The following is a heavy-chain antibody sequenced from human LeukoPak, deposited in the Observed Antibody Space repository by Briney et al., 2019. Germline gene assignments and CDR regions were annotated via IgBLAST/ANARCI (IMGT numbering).Heavy chain of an antibody. CDR3: ARGAVAFFRNNWFDP. Sequence: ASVEVSCKASGYTFTGYYMHWVRQAPGQGLEWMGWINPNSGGTNYAQKFQGRVTMTRDTSISTACMELSRLRSDDTAVYYCARGAVAFFRNNWFDPWGQGTLVTVSS. V-gene: IGHV1-2*02. CDR1: GYTFTGYY. D-gene: IGHD6-19*01. CDR2: INPNSGGT. J-gene: IGHJ5*02.